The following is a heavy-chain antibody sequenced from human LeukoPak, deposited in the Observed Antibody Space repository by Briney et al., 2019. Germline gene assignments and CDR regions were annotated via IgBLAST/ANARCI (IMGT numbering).Heavy chain of an antibody. D-gene: IGHD1-26*01. CDR3: AKDPIFSGSYGVFDS. Sequence: GGSLRLSCATSGFTFSNYNMNWVRQAPGKGLEWVSTIIDSGNSIYYADSVEGRFTISRDNSKDTLYLQMDSLRAGDTAVYYCAKDPIFSGSYGVFDSWGQGTLVTVSS. J-gene: IGHJ4*02. CDR2: IIDSGNSI. CDR1: GFTFSNYN. V-gene: IGHV3-23*01.